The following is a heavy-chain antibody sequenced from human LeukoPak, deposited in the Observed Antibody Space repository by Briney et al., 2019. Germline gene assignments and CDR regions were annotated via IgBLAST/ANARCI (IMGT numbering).Heavy chain of an antibody. Sequence: PGGSLRLSCSASGFTFSSYAMHWVRQAPGKGLEYVSAISSNGGSTYYADSVKGRFTISRDNSKNTLYLQMSSLRAEDTAVYYCVKEEACSSTSCYLAGMDVWGKGTTVTVSS. CDR3: VKEEACSSTSCYLAGMDV. CDR1: GFTFSSYA. J-gene: IGHJ6*04. V-gene: IGHV3-64D*06. CDR2: ISSNGGST. D-gene: IGHD2-2*01.